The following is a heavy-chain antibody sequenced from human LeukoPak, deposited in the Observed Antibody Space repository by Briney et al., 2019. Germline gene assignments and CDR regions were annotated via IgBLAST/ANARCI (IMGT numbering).Heavy chain of an antibody. J-gene: IGHJ5*02. CDR3: ARETDHFDVLTGGSWFDP. V-gene: IGHV4-4*07. CDR2: IYSSGST. CDR1: GGSISNYY. Sequence: GSLRLSCTVSGGSISNYYWSWLRQPAGKGLEWIGRIYSSGSTNYNPSLKSRVTMSVDTYKNQFSLKLSPVTAADTAVYYCARETDHFDVLTGGSWFDPWGQGTLVTVSS. D-gene: IGHD3-9*01.